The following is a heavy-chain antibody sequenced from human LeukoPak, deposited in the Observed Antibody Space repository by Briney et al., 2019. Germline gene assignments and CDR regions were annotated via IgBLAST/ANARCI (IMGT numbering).Heavy chain of an antibody. CDR1: GFTFSSYS. D-gene: IGHD1-26*01. CDR3: ARDSNSGTYLGWFDP. V-gene: IGHV3-48*04. CDR2: ISNSGSMK. J-gene: IGHJ5*02. Sequence: GGSLRLSCAASGFTFSSYSMNWVRQAPGKGLEWVSYISNSGSMKYYADSVKGRFTISRDNAKNSLYLQMNSLRAEDTAVYYCARDSNSGTYLGWFDPWGQGTLVTVSS.